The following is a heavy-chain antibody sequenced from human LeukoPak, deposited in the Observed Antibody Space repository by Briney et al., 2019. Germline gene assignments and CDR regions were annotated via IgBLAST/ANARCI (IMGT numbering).Heavy chain of an antibody. CDR3: ARGRRGYSSGWYGEYFDY. Sequence: CVKVSPKASVDTLSSYAASCVPDTLGQGLEWRCHIIPILGIANYAQNLRGRDTITADKSTSTAYIAQSTLRSEDPPLYHCARGRRGYSSGWYGEYFDYWGQGTLVTVSS. CDR2: IIPILGIA. D-gene: IGHD6-19*01. J-gene: IGHJ4*02. V-gene: IGHV1-69*04. CDR1: VDTLSSYA.